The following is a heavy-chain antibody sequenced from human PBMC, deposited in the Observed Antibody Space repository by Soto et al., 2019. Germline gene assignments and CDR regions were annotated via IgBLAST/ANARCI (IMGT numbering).Heavy chain of an antibody. D-gene: IGHD5-12*01. CDR1: GGTFSRYA. CDR3: ARVGVYSGYDHGGY. V-gene: IGHV1-69*01. Sequence: QVQLVQSGAEVKKPGYSVKVSCKTSGGTFSRYAISWVRLAPGQGLEWMGGIIPIFGTANYAQKFQGRVTITADESTSTAYMELSSLRSEDTAVYYCARVGVYSGYDHGGYWGQGTLVTVSS. J-gene: IGHJ4*02. CDR2: IIPIFGTA.